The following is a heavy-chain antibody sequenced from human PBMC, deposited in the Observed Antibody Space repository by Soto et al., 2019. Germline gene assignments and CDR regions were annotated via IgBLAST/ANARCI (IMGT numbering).Heavy chain of an antibody. J-gene: IGHJ4*02. V-gene: IGHV3-23*01. CDR1: GLPFSYYA. CDR3: AKAPTTVTSD. D-gene: IGHD4-17*01. CDR2: ISGSGGST. Sequence: GASPVVPCAASGLPFSYYAVSWFRKAPGQGLEWISAISGSGGSTYYADSVRGRYTISRDNSNNTLYLQKNSLRAEDTVVYYCAKAPTTVTSDWGQGTLVT.